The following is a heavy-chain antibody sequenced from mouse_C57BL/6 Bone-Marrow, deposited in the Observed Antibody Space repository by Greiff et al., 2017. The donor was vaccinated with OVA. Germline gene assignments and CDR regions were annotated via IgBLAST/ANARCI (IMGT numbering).Heavy chain of an antibody. CDR1: GFTFTNYY. J-gene: IGHJ2*01. Sequence: VMLVESGGGLVQPGDSLSLSCAASGFTFTNYYMSWVRQPPGKALEWLAFIRNKPNGSTTEYSASVKGRFTISRDNSQSILYLQMNALRAEDSATYYCARYKGRVAVDYFDYWGQGTALTVSS. CDR3: ARYKGRVAVDYFDY. D-gene: IGHD1-1*01. V-gene: IGHV7-3*01. CDR2: IRNKPNGSTT.